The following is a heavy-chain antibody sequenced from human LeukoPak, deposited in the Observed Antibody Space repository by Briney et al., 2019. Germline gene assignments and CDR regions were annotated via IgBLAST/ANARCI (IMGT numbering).Heavy chain of an antibody. CDR3: ARHCCKGQLQDS. CDR1: GGSISSGGYY. J-gene: IGHJ4*02. Sequence: SETLSLTCTVSGGSISSGGYYWGWIRQPPGKGLEWIGSLFYSGSTYYNPSLKSRVTISVDTTKNHFSLRLSSVTAADTAVYYCARHCCKGQLQDSWGQGTLVTVSS. V-gene: IGHV4-39*01. CDR2: LFYSGST. D-gene: IGHD6-6*01.